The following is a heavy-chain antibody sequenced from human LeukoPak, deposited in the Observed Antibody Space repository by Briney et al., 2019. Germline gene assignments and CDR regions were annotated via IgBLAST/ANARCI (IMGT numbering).Heavy chain of an antibody. Sequence: SETLSLTCAVYGGSFSSYYWSWIRQPPGKGLEWIGYIYYSGSTNYNPSLKSRVTISVDTSKNQFSLKLSSVTAADTAVYYCAIRHRRSGGVDYWGQGTLVTVSS. D-gene: IGHD3-3*01. CDR2: IYYSGST. CDR3: AIRHRRSGGVDY. J-gene: IGHJ4*02. V-gene: IGHV4-59*01. CDR1: GGSFSSYY.